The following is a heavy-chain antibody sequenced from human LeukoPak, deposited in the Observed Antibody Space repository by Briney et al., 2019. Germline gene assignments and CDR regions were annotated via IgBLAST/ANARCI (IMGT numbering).Heavy chain of an antibody. J-gene: IGHJ6*02. CDR1: GFTFSSYA. CDR2: ISYDGSNK. V-gene: IGHV3-30-3*01. D-gene: IGHD6-13*01. CDR3: ARDDSSSWTYYYYGMDV. Sequence: GGSLRLSCAASGFTFSSYAMDWVRQAPGKGLEWVAFISYDGSNKYYADSVKGRFTISRDNSKNTLYLQMNSLRAEDTAVYYCARDDSSSWTYYYYGMDVWGQGTTVTVSS.